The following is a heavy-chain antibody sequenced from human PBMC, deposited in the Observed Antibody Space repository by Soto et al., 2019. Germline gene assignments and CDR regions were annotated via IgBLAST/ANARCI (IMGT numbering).Heavy chain of an antibody. J-gene: IGHJ5*02. CDR1: CGTVASSHW. Sequence: QVQLQESGPRLVKPSESLSLTCGVSCGTVASSHWWSWVRQSPGRGLEWIGNVYHTGDTNFNPSLQSRVTFSVDKSNNQFSLRLTSVTAADTAVYFCAREIVTAGGNNYFDPWGPGTLVTVSS. D-gene: IGHD2-21*02. CDR3: AREIVTAGGNNYFDP. V-gene: IGHV4-4*02. CDR2: VYHTGDT.